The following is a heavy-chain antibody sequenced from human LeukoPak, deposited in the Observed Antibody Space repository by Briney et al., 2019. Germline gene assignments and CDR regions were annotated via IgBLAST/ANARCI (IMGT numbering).Heavy chain of an antibody. J-gene: IGHJ6*02. CDR3: ARGYSSGWTPYYYYGMDV. V-gene: IGHV3-30*03. Sequence: GGSLRLSCAASGFTFSSYGMHWVRQAPGKGLEWVAVISYDGSNKYYADSVKGRFTISRDNSKNTLYLQMNSLRAEDTAVYYCARGYSSGWTPYYYYGMDVWGQGTTVTVSS. CDR2: ISYDGSNK. D-gene: IGHD6-19*01. CDR1: GFTFSSYG.